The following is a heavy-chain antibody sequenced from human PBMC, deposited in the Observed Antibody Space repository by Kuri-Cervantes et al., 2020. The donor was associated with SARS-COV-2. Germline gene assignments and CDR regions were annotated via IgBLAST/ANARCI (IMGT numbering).Heavy chain of an antibody. D-gene: IGHD6-25*01. J-gene: IGHJ4*02. CDR1: GFPFSSYE. Sequence: GESLKISCAASGFPFSSYEINWVRQAPGKGLEWVSAISGSGGSTYYADSVKGRFTISRDNSKNTLYLQMNSLRAEDTAVYYCASLGSGKGAIDYWGQGTLVTVSS. V-gene: IGHV3-23*01. CDR2: ISGSGGST. CDR3: ASLGSGKGAIDY.